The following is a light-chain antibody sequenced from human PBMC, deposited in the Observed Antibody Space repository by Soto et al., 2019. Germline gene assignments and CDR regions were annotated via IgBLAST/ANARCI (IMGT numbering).Light chain of an antibody. CDR2: EAT. V-gene: IGLV2-14*01. J-gene: IGLJ1*01. CDR3: SSYTSSSTYV. CDR1: GSDVGGYDY. Sequence: QSAPTQPASVSGSPGQSITISCTGTGSDVGGYDYVSWYQHHPGKAPKVMIYEATNRPSGVSNRFSGSKSGNTASLTISGLLAEDEADYYCSSYTSSSTYVFGTGTKVTVL.